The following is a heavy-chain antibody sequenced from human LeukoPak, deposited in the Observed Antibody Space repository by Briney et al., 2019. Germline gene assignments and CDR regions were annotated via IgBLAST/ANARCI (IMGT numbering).Heavy chain of an antibody. CDR2: ISGRGGST. J-gene: IGHJ1*01. Sequence: PGGSLRLSCAASGFTFSSYAMYWVRQAPGKVLEWVSGISGRGGSTDYADSVKGRFTISRDSSKNTLYLQMNSLRAEDTAVYYCAKDGLIGSNSNFQHWGQGTLVTVSS. CDR3: AKDGLIGSNSNFQH. V-gene: IGHV3-23*01. D-gene: IGHD4-23*01. CDR1: GFTFSSYA.